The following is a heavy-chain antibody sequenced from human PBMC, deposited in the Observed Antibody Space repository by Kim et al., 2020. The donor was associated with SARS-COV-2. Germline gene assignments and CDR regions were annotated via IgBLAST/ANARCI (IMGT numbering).Heavy chain of an antibody. Sequence: SETLSLTCTVSGGSISSSSYYWGWIRQPPGKGLEWIGSIYYSGSTYYNPSLKSRVTISVDTSKNQFSLKMSPVTAADTAVYYCARGYYYGSGSYYPIDY. D-gene: IGHD3-10*01. CDR1: GGSISSSSYY. CDR2: IYYSGST. CDR3: ARGYYYGSGSYYPIDY. J-gene: IGHJ4*01. V-gene: IGHV4-39*01.